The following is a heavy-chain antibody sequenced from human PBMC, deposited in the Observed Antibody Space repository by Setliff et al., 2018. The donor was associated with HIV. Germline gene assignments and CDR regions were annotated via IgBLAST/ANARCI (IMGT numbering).Heavy chain of an antibody. J-gene: IGHJ5*01. Sequence: GGSLRLSCAGFGFIFNTYEMNWVRQAPGKGLEWLSYISRDGDTIYYADSVKGRFTVSRDDTKNSLYLQMDSLRAEDTAVYHCAKLREGHVYSQYDSWGHGTLVTVSS. CDR1: GFIFNTYE. CDR3: AKLREGHVYSQYDS. V-gene: IGHV3-48*03. CDR2: ISRDGDTI. D-gene: IGHD2-21*01.